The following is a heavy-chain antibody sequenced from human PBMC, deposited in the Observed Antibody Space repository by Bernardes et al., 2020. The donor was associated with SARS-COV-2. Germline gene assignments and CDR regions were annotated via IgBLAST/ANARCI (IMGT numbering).Heavy chain of an antibody. Sequence: TLSLTSSVSVGSISSGSYYWSCILQPAGKGLEWNGHIYTSGSTNYNPSLKSRVTISVDTSKNQFSLRLSSVTAADTAVYYCARGPGYNGSPFFDYWGQGTLVAVSS. J-gene: IGHJ4*02. CDR2: IYTSGST. CDR1: VGSISSGSYY. V-gene: IGHV4-61*09. D-gene: IGHD5-12*01. CDR3: ARGPGYNGSPFFDY.